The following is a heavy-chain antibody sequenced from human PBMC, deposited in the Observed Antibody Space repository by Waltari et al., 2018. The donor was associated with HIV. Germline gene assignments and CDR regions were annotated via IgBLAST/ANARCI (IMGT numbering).Heavy chain of an antibody. Sequence: EVRLVESGGGLVQPGGSLRLSCAASGFTFSSYWMSWVRQAPGKGLEWVANIKQDGSEKYYVDSVKGRFTISRDNAKNSLYLQMNSLRAEDTAVYYCARARVIIAAAGDYYYYGMDVWGQGTTVTVSS. V-gene: IGHV3-7*03. J-gene: IGHJ6*02. CDR3: ARARVIIAAAGDYYYYGMDV. D-gene: IGHD6-13*01. CDR1: GFTFSSYW. CDR2: IKQDGSEK.